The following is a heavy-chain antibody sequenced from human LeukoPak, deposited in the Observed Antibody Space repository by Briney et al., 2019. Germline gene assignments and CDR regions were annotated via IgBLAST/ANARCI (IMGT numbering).Heavy chain of an antibody. D-gene: IGHD1-26*01. V-gene: IGHV4-39*07. Sequence: SETLSLTCIVSGDSISNTNYYWGWIRQPPGKGLEWIGTFYYSGSTHYNPSLTSRVTISLDTSKNQFSLRLSSVTAADTAVYYCARDGANMGAANPHWGQGILVTVSS. CDR2: FYYSGST. CDR1: GDSISNTNYY. J-gene: IGHJ4*02. CDR3: ARDGANMGAANPH.